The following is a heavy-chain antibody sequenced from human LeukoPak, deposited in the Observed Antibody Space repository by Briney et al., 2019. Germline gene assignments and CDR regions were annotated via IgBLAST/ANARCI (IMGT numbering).Heavy chain of an antibody. CDR1: GFTVSSNY. V-gene: IGHV3-66*01. CDR2: IYSGGST. Sequence: GGSLRLSCAASGFTVSSNYMSWVRQAPGKGLEWVSVIYSGGSTYYAGSVKGRFTISRDNSKNTLYLQMNSLRAEDTAVYYCAREGRGYSGYDYWGQGTLVTVSS. J-gene: IGHJ4*02. CDR3: AREGRGYSGYDY. D-gene: IGHD5-12*01.